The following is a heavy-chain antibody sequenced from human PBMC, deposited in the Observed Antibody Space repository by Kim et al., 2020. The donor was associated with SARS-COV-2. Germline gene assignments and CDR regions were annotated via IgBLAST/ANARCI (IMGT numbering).Heavy chain of an antibody. CDR1: GGSFSGYY. D-gene: IGHD1-20*01. J-gene: IGHJ5*02. CDR2: INHSGST. CDR3: ARDGGYNWNPRRFDP. Sequence: SETLSLTCAVYGGSFSGYYWSWIRQPPGKGLEWIGEINHSGSTNYNPSLKSRVTISVDTSKNQFSLKLSSVTAADTAVYYCARDGGYNWNPRRFDPWGQGTLVTVSS. V-gene: IGHV4-34*01.